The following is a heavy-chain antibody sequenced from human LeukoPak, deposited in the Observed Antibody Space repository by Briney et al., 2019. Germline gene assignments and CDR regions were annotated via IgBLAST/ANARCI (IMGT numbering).Heavy chain of an antibody. CDR2: ISSSGSTI. D-gene: IGHD2-15*01. V-gene: IGHV3-11*01. CDR3: ATYSRVLLDAFDI. J-gene: IGHJ3*02. Sequence: GGSLRLSCAASGFTFSDYYMSWIRQAPGKGLEWVSYISSSGSTIYYADPVKGRFTISRDNAKNSLYLQMNSLRAEDTAVYYCATYSRVLLDAFDIWGQGTMVTVSS. CDR1: GFTFSDYY.